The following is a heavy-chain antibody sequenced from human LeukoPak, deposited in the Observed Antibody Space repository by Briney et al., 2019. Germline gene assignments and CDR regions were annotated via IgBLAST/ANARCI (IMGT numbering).Heavy chain of an antibody. J-gene: IGHJ4*02. D-gene: IGHD3-22*01. V-gene: IGHV4-34*01. CDR1: GGSFSGYY. CDR3: ARGRFTMIVVAAPYFDY. CDR2: INHSGST. Sequence: SETLSLTCAVYGGSFSGYYWSWIRQPPGKGLEWIGEINHSGSTNYNPSLKSRVTISVDTSKNQFSLKLSSVTAADTAVYYRARGRFTMIVVAAPYFDYWGQGTLVTVSS.